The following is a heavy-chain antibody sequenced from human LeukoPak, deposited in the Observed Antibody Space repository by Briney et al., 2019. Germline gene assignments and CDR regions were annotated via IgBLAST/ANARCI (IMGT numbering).Heavy chain of an antibody. J-gene: IGHJ4*02. CDR2: INPSGGST. CDR1: GYTFTGYY. V-gene: IGHV1-46*01. D-gene: IGHD1-26*01. CDR3: ARGSGTYWGDFDY. Sequence: ASVKVSCKASGYTFTGYYMHWVRQAPGQGLEWMGIINPSGGSTDYPQKFQGRVTMTRDTSTTTVYMELSSLRSDDTAVYYCARGSGTYWGDFDYWGQGTLVTVSS.